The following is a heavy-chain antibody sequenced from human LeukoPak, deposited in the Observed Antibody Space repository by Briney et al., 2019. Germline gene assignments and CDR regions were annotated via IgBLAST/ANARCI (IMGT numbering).Heavy chain of an antibody. J-gene: IGHJ4*02. CDR2: IYYSGST. Sequence: SETLSLTCTVSGGSISNKYWSWIRQPPGKGLEWIGYIYYSGSTNYNPSLKSRVTISVDTSKNQFSLKLSSVTAADTAVYYCARVGRFVDTAMLDYWGQGTLVTVSS. D-gene: IGHD5-18*01. CDR3: ARVGRFVDTAMLDY. CDR1: GGSISNKY. V-gene: IGHV4-59*12.